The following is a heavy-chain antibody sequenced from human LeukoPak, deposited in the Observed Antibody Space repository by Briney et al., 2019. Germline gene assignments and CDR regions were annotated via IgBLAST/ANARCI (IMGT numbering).Heavy chain of an antibody. V-gene: IGHV4-4*07. Sequence: SETLSLTCTVSGGSISSYYWSWIRQPAGEGLEWIGRLHTSGSTHYNPSLKSRVTISVDTSKNQFSLKLSSVTAADTAVYYCARGFGEDIKGVEMATINWFDPWGQGTLVTVSS. J-gene: IGHJ5*02. CDR3: ARGFGEDIKGVEMATINWFDP. CDR1: GGSISSYY. CDR2: LHTSGST. D-gene: IGHD5-24*01.